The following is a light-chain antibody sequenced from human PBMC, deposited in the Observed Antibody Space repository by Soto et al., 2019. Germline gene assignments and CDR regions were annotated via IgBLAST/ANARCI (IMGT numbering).Light chain of an antibody. CDR1: SSDVGGYNY. V-gene: IGLV2-14*03. J-gene: IGLJ2*01. Sequence: QSALTQPASVSGSPGQSITISCTGTSSDVGGYNYVSWYQHHPGKAPKLMIYDVSHRPSGVSNRFSASKSGNTASLTISGLQAEDEAHYYCSSYTSSSTPVVFGGGTKVTVL. CDR3: SSYTSSSTPVV. CDR2: DVS.